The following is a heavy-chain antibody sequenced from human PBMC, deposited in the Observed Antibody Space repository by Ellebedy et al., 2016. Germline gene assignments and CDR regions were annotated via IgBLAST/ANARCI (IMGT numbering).Heavy chain of an antibody. Sequence: GESLKISXAASGFSVSSNDMSWVRQAPGKGLELVSLIYGGGTSYYADSVKDRFTISRDNSKKTLYLQMSGLGAEDTAVYYCVTRHNGAFDFWGQGTMVTVSS. CDR3: VTRHNGAFDF. D-gene: IGHD1-14*01. J-gene: IGHJ3*01. V-gene: IGHV3-53*01. CDR1: GFSVSSND. CDR2: IYGGGTS.